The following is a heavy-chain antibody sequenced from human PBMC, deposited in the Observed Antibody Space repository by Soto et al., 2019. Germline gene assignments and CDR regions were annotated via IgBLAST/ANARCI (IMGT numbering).Heavy chain of an antibody. Sequence: SGPTLVNPTQTLTLTCTFSGFSLSTSGMCVSWIRQPPGKALEWLALIDWDDDKYYSTSLKTRLTISKDTSKNQVVLTMTNMDPVDTATYYCAPIHSGSYRGKNYFDYWGQGTLVTVSS. CDR2: IDWDDDK. V-gene: IGHV2-70*01. D-gene: IGHD1-26*01. CDR3: APIHSGSYRGKNYFDY. CDR1: GFSLSTSGMC. J-gene: IGHJ4*02.